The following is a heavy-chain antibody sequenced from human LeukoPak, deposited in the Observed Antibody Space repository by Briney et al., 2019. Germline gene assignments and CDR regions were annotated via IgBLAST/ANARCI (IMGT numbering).Heavy chain of an antibody. CDR2: MSYVGIT. Sequence: SETLSLTCTVSGDSISSTTYWWGWIRQSPGKGLEWIGSMSYVGITSYNPSLKSRATISVHTSKNQFSLMLNSVTAADTAVYYCTRLPLDYSLDHWGQGTPVSVSS. J-gene: IGHJ4*02. CDR3: TRLPLDYSLDH. D-gene: IGHD4-11*01. CDR1: GDSISSTTYW. V-gene: IGHV4-39*01.